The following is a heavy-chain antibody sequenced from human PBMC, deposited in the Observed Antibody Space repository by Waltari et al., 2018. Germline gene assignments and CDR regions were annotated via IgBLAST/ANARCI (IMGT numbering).Heavy chain of an antibody. V-gene: IGHV3-30*02. Sequence: QVQLVESGGGVVQPGGSLRLSCAASGFTFSGYGRHWVRQAPGKGLEWAAFIRNDGSTKYHVDSVKGRFTISRDNSNNTLYLQMNSLRAEDTAIYYCAKTYGSSWYMDVWGKGTTVTVS. J-gene: IGHJ6*03. D-gene: IGHD6-13*01. CDR2: IRNDGSTK. CDR3: AKTYGSSWYMDV. CDR1: GFTFSGYG.